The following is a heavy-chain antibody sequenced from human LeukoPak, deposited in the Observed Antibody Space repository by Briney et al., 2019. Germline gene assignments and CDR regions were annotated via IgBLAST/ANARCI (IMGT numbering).Heavy chain of an antibody. CDR2: INPNSGGT. CDR3: ARGPIAAWREFDP. CDR1: GYTFTGYY. J-gene: IGHJ5*02. V-gene: IGHV1-2*02. Sequence: ASVTVSCKASGYTFTGYYMHWVRQAPGQGLELMGWINPNSGGTNYAQKFQGMVTMTRDTSISTAYMELSRLRSDDTAVYYCARGPIAAWREFDPWGQGTLVTVSS. D-gene: IGHD6-25*01.